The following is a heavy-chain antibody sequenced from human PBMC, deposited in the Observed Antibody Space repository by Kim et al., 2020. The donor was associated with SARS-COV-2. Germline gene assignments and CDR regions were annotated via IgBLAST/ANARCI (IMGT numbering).Heavy chain of an antibody. J-gene: IGHJ4*02. Sequence: GGSLRLSCAASGFTFSSYAMSWVRQAPGKGLEWVSGISGSGTGTYYADSVKGRFTISRDNSKNTLYLQINSLRTEDTAKYYCAKGTMELRWRRIDSWGQGTLVTVSA. CDR2: ISGSGTGT. CDR3: AKGTMELRWRRIDS. D-gene: IGHD1-7*01. V-gene: IGHV3-23*01. CDR1: GFTFSSYA.